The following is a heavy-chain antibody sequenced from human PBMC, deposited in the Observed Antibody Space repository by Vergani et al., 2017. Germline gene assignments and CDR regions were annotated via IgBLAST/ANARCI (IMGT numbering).Heavy chain of an antibody. D-gene: IGHD2-21*02. Sequence: VQLLESGGGLVQPGGSLRLSCAASGFTFSNFGMHWIRQAPGKGLEWLAYIGKDGINTRYRDAVKGRFTVSRDNSKDILYLQMDSLRSEDTALYYFAXYLRDSTDGLPDSWGPGTLVIVSS. CDR2: IGKDGINT. J-gene: IGHJ4*02. CDR3: AXYLRDSTDGLPDS. V-gene: IGHV3-30*02. CDR1: GFTFSNFG.